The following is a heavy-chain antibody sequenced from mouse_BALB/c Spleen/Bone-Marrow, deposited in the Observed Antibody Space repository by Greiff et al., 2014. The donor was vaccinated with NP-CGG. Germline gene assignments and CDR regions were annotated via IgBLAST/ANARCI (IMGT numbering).Heavy chain of an antibody. J-gene: IGHJ2*01. D-gene: IGHD4-1*01. CDR1: GYTFTTYY. CDR2: INPNNGGT. CDR3: TRGRTWDFDY. V-gene: IGHV1S81*02. Sequence: VQLQESGAELVKPGTSVKLSCKASGYTFTTYYMYWVKQRPGQGLEWIGEINPNNGGTNFKEKFKSKDTLTVDKSSSTAYMQLSSLTSEDSAVYYCTRGRTWDFDYWGQGTTLTVSS.